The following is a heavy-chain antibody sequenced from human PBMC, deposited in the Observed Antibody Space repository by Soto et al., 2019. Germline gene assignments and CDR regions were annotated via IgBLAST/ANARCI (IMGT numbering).Heavy chain of an antibody. CDR2: IYPGDSDT. V-gene: IGHV5-51*01. J-gene: IGHJ3*02. CDR3: AVSGAAGNAFDI. Sequence: PREALKISGKGSGCSVSDYWMGWVRQVPGKGLEWMGVIYPGDSDTRYSPSFQGHVTISADKSISTAYLQCSSLKASDTAMYYCAVSGAAGNAFDIWGQGTMVTVSS. CDR1: GCSVSDYW. D-gene: IGHD6-13*01.